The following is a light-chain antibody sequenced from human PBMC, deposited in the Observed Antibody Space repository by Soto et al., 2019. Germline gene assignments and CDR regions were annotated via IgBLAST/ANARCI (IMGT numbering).Light chain of an antibody. CDR2: QIS. CDR3: MQASQLRT. Sequence: IVLTQTPLSSAVTLGQPASFSCESSESLVHSDGKTYLGWLHLRPGQPPRLLIYQISKRPPGVPDRFSGSGAGTNFTLKISTVEPEDVGIFYCMQASQLRTFGQGTKVEIK. V-gene: IGKV2-24*01. CDR1: ESLVHSDGKTY. J-gene: IGKJ1*01.